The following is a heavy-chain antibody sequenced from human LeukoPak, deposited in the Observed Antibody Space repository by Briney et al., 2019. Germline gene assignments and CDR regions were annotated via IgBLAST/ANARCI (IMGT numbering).Heavy chain of an antibody. CDR3: ARGRSSSGWYPPPTRY. V-gene: IGHV4-34*01. CDR1: GFTFSSYA. CDR2: INHSGST. D-gene: IGHD6-19*01. J-gene: IGHJ4*02. Sequence: PGGSLRLSCAASGFTFSSYAMSWIRQPPGKGLEWIGEINHSGSTNYNPSLKSRVTISVDTSKNQFSLKLSSVTAADTAVYYCARGRSSSGWYPPPTRYWGQGTLVTVSS.